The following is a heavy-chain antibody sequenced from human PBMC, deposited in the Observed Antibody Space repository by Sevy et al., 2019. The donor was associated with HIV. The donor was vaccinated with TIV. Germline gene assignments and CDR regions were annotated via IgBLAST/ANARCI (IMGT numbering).Heavy chain of an antibody. CDR1: GFTFSSYC. V-gene: IGHV3-7*01. CDR3: AREELGELLFGAFDF. CDR2: IKKDGSEK. Sequence: GGSLRLSCAASGFTFSSYCMSWVRQAPGKGLEWVANIKKDGSEKYYVDSVKGRFTISRDNDKNSLYLKMNSLRAEDTGVYYCAREELGELLFGAFDFWGQGTMVTVSS. D-gene: IGHD3-10*01. J-gene: IGHJ3*01.